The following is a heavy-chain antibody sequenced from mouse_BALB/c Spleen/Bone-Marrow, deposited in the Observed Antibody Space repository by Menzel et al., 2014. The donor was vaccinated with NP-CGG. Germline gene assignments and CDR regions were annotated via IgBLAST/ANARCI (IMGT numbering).Heavy chain of an antibody. D-gene: IGHD1-1*01. CDR1: GFNIKDTY. Sequence: EVQVVESGAELVKPGASVKLSCTASGFNIKDTYMHWVMQRPEQGLEWIGRIDPANGNTKYDPKFQGKATITADTSSNTAYLQLSSLTSEDTAVDYCARYRYYGSSYAMDYWGQGTSVTVSS. CDR2: IDPANGNT. CDR3: ARYRYYGSSYAMDY. J-gene: IGHJ4*01. V-gene: IGHV14-3*02.